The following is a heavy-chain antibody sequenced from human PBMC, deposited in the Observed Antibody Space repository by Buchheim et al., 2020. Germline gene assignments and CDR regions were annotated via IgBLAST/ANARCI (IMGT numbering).Heavy chain of an antibody. CDR1: GLTFGTSS. V-gene: IGHV3-48*01. J-gene: IGHJ6*02. CDR3: ARLPVVVTGVDV. Sequence: EVQLVESGGTLVQPGGSLRLSCAASGLTFGTSSMNWVRQAPGKGLEWLSYISSSGSTIYYADSVKGRFTISRDNAKNSLYLQMNSLRAEDTAVYYCARLPVVVTGVDVWGQGTT. D-gene: IGHD2-21*02. CDR2: ISSSGSTI.